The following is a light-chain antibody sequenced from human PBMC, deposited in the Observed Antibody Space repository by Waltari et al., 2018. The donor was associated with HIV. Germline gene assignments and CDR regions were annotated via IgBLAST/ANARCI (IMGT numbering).Light chain of an antibody. CDR2: SND. CDR3: ASWDDKLDGWV. J-gene: IGLJ3*02. CDR1: YSNIGSNT. Sequence: QSLLPQPPSASGTPGQRVTISCSGSYSNIGSNTVNWHQQLPGSAPRALIYSNDRRPSGVPDRFSRSKSGTSASLAISGLQSEDQGDYYCASWDDKLDGWVFGGGTRLTVL. V-gene: IGLV1-44*01.